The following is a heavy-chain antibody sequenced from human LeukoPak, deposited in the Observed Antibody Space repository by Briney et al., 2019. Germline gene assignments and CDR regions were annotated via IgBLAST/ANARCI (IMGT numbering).Heavy chain of an antibody. CDR1: GFNFSAYY. J-gene: IGHJ4*02. CDR3: ARGGGRHVEY. Sequence: GGSLRLSCAASGFNFSAYYMTWIRQAPGKGLEWVSYITSSSYTNYADSVKGRFTISRDNAKKSLYLQMNSLRAEDTAVYYCARGGGRHVEYWGQGNLVTVSS. CDR2: ITSSSYT. D-gene: IGHD2/OR15-2a*01. V-gene: IGHV3-11*05.